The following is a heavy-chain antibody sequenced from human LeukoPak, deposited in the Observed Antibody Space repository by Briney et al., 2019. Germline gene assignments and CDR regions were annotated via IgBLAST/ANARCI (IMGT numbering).Heavy chain of an antibody. CDR1: GYTFVDYW. CDR3: ASFSSSPAAFDI. V-gene: IGHV5-51*01. J-gene: IGHJ3*02. Sequence: GESLKISCRGSGYTFVDYWSGWVRQMPGKGLEWIGFIYPSDSDTRYSPSFQGQVTISADKSISTAYLQWSSLKASDTAMYYCASFSSSPAAFDIWGQGTMVTVSS. D-gene: IGHD6-13*01. CDR2: IYPSDSDT.